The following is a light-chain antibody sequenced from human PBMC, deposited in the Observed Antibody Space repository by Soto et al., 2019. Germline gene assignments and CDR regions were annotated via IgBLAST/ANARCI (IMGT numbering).Light chain of an antibody. J-gene: IGKJ1*01. V-gene: IGKV3-20*01. Sequence: EIVLTQSPGTLSLSPGERATLSCRASQSVTSTYLAWYQQKPGQPPRLLIYGASIRATGIPDRFSGSGSGTDFTLTISRVEPEDSALYYCQQYGSSPGTFGQGTKVDIK. CDR2: GAS. CDR1: QSVTSTY. CDR3: QQYGSSPGT.